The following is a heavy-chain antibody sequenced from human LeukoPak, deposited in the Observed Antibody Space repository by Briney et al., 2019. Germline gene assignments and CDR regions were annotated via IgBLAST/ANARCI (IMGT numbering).Heavy chain of an antibody. V-gene: IGHV3-21*01. D-gene: IGHD3-10*01. Sequence: PGGSLRLSCAASGFTFSSYSMTWVRQAPGKGLEWVSSISSSSSYIYYADSVKGRFTISRDNAKNSLYLQMNSLRAEDTAVYYCARDNYGSGSYYQDYWGQGTLVTVSS. CDR2: ISSSSSYI. J-gene: IGHJ4*02. CDR3: ARDNYGSGSYYQDY. CDR1: GFTFSSYS.